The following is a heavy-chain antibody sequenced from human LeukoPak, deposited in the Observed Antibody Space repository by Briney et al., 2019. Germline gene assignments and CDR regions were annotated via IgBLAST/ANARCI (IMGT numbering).Heavy chain of an antibody. CDR1: GFTFSSYA. Sequence: PGGSLRLSCAASGFTFSSYAMSWVRQAPGKGLEWVSAISGSGGSTYYADSVKGRFTISRDNSKNTLYLEVNSLRVEDTGVYYCAKEQWLINSFDNWGQGTLVTVSS. D-gene: IGHD6-19*01. J-gene: IGHJ4*02. V-gene: IGHV3-23*01. CDR2: ISGSGGST. CDR3: AKEQWLINSFDN.